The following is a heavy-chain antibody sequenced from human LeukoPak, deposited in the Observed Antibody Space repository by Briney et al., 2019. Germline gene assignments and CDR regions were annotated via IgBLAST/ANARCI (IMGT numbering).Heavy chain of an antibody. J-gene: IGHJ3*02. CDR2: INPSGGST. D-gene: IGHD3-16*01. V-gene: IGHV1-46*01. CDR1: GYTFINYY. Sequence: ASVKVSCKASGYTFINYYIHWVRQAPGQGLEWMRMINPSGGSTTYAQKFQGRVTMTRHMSTSTVYMELSSLRSEDTAVYYCARGGLSPRGAFDIWGQGTMVTVSS. CDR3: ARGGLSPRGAFDI.